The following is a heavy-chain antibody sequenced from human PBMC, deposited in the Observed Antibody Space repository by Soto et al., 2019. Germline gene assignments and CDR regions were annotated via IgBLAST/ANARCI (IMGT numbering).Heavy chain of an antibody. V-gene: IGHV3-64D*06. Sequence: EVQLVESGGGLVQPGGSLRLSCSASGFSFSSYAMHWVRQAPGKGLEYVSAIRGDGSRTYYATSVKGRFTISRDNSKNTLSLQMTSLTPEETALYYCVKDRRYNSGWYDYWGRGTLVTVSS. D-gene: IGHD6-19*01. CDR1: GFSFSSYA. J-gene: IGHJ4*02. CDR3: VKDRRYNSGWYDY. CDR2: IRGDGSRT.